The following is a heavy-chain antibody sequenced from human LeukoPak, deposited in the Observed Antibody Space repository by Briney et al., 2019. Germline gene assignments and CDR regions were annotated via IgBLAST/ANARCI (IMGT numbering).Heavy chain of an antibody. CDR3: ARSSPSYHFDY. CDR1: GFTFSSYW. Sequence: PGGSLRLSCAASGFTFSSYWMHWVRQAPGKGLVWVSRINSDGSSTSYADSVKGRFTISRDNAKNTLYLQMNSLRAEDTAVYYCARSSPSYHFDYWGQGTLVTVSP. CDR2: INSDGSST. D-gene: IGHD1-26*01. J-gene: IGHJ4*02. V-gene: IGHV3-74*01.